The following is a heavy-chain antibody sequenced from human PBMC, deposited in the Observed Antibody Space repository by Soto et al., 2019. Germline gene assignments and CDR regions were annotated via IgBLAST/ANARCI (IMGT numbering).Heavy chain of an antibody. CDR2: IFYSGST. J-gene: IGHJ4*02. D-gene: IGHD5-18*01. Sequence: PSETLSLTCTLSGGSFSPNYWAWIRQPPGKGLEWIGQIFYSGSTNYNPALKIRVTISVDTSKNQFSLKLSSVTAADTAVYYCARGSVDTAMVYFDYGGQGTLVTVSS. V-gene: IGHV4-59*12. CDR1: GGSFSPNY. CDR3: ARGSVDTAMVYFDY.